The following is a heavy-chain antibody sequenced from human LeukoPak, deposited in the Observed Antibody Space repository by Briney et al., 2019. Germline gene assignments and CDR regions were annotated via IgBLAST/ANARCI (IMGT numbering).Heavy chain of an antibody. D-gene: IGHD4-17*01. V-gene: IGHV1-69*05. CDR2: IIPIFGTA. J-gene: IGHJ3*02. CDR1: GGTFSSYA. CDR3: ARDPTVTTEDAFDI. Sequence: SVKVSCKASGGTFSSYAISWVRQAPGQGLEWMGGIIPIFGTANYAQKFQGRVTITTDESTSTAYMELSSLRSEDTAVYYCARDPTVTTEDAFDIWGQGTMVTVSS.